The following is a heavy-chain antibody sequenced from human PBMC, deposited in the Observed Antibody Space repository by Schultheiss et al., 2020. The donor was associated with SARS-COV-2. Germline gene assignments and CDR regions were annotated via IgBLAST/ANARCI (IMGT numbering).Heavy chain of an antibody. Sequence: ASVKVSCKASGGTFSSYAISWVRQATGQGLEWMGWMNPNSGNTGYAQKLQGRVTMTTDTSTSTAYMELRSLRSDDTAVYYCARELLGQQLVLARVHYGMDVWGQGTTVTVSS. V-gene: IGHV1-18*01. CDR1: GGTFSSYA. D-gene: IGHD6-13*01. CDR2: MNPNSGNT. J-gene: IGHJ6*02. CDR3: ARELLGQQLVLARVHYGMDV.